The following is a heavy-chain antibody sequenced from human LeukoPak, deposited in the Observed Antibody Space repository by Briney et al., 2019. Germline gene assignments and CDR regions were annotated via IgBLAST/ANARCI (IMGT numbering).Heavy chain of an antibody. J-gene: IGHJ4*02. CDR3: AKQLGYCSDGSCYFPY. Sequence: GGSLRLSCAASGFTFSSSAMCWVRQAPGKGLEWVSAISNNGGYTYYADSVQGRFIISRDNSKSTLCLQMNSLRAEDTAVYYCAKQLGYCSDGSCYFPYWGQGTLVTVSS. V-gene: IGHV3-23*01. D-gene: IGHD2-15*01. CDR1: GFTFSSSA. CDR2: ISNNGGYT.